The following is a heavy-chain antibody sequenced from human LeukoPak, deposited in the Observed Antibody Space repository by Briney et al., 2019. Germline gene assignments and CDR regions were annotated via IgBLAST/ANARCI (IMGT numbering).Heavy chain of an antibody. CDR2: ISSSSGTI. CDR3: ARDLNLYDSSGYYPR. CDR1: GFTFSSYS. V-gene: IGHV3-48*02. D-gene: IGHD3-22*01. Sequence: PGGSLRLSCAASGFTFSSYSMNWVRQAPGKGLEGVSYISSSSGTIYYADSVKGRFTISRDNAENSLYLQMNSLRDEDTAVYYCARDLNLYDSSGYYPRWGQGTLVTVSS. J-gene: IGHJ4*02.